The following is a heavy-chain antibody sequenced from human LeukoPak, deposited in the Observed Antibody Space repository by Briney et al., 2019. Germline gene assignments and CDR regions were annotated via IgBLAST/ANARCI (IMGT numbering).Heavy chain of an antibody. Sequence: ASETLSLTCAVYGGSFSGYYWSWIRQPPGKGLEWIGEINHSGSTNYNPSLKSRVTISVDTSKNQFSLKLSSVTAADTAVYYCARSRIAVAGTTVDYWGQGTLVTVSS. CDR1: GGSFSGYY. CDR2: INHSGST. V-gene: IGHV4-34*01. CDR3: ARSRIAVAGTTVDY. D-gene: IGHD6-19*01. J-gene: IGHJ4*02.